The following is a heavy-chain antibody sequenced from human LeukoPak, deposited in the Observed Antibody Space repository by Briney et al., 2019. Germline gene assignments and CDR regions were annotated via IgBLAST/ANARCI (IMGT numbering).Heavy chain of an antibody. J-gene: IGHJ5*02. D-gene: IGHD3-3*01. CDR3: ARDPGGYDFWSGYYTTNWFDP. Sequence: GGSLRLSCAASGFTFRNYWMHWVRQAPGKGLVWVSRVKGDGSFTDYADSVKGRFTISRDNAKNTLYLQMYSLRAEDTAVYYCARDPGGYDFWSGYYTTNWFDPWGQGTLVTVSS. CDR1: GFTFRNYW. CDR2: VKGDGSFT. V-gene: IGHV3-74*01.